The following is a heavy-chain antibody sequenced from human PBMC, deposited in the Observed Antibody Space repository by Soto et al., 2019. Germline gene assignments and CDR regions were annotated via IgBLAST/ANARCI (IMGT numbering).Heavy chain of an antibody. D-gene: IGHD6-13*01. CDR2: IIPIFGTA. CDR3: ARQAAAGLAEYFQH. CDR1: GGTFSIYA. J-gene: IGHJ1*01. V-gene: IGHV1-69*13. Sequence: EASVKVYCKASGGTFSIYAISWVRQAPGQGLEWMGGIIPIFGTANYAQKFQGRVTITADESTSTAYMELSSLRSEDTAVYYCARQAAAGLAEYFQHWGQGTLVTVSS.